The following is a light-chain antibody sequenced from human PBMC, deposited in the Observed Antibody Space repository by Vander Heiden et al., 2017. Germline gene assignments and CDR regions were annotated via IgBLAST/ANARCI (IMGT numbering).Light chain of an antibody. Sequence: IQMPQSPSSLSASVGDRVTITCRASQSFFYYINWYQQKPGKAPKLLISAASSVQGGVPSRFSGSGSGTDFTLTISTLQPEDFATYYCQQSYSTPPTFGQGTNLEIK. V-gene: IGKV1-39*01. CDR2: AAS. CDR1: QSFFYY. J-gene: IGKJ2*01. CDR3: QQSYSTPPT.